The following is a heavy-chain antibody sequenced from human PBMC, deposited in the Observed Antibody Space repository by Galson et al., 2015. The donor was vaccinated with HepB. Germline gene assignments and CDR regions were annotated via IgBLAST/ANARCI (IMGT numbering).Heavy chain of an antibody. V-gene: IGHV3-23*01. CDR1: GFTFSSYA. J-gene: IGHJ5*02. Sequence: SLRLSCAASGFTFSSYAMSWVRQAPGRGLEWVSAISGSGGSTYYADSVKGRFTISRDNSKHTLYLQMNSLRAEDTAVYYCAKDQYCSGGSCYSWWFDPWGQGTLVTVSS. CDR3: AKDQYCSGGSCYSWWFDP. D-gene: IGHD2-15*01. CDR2: ISGSGGST.